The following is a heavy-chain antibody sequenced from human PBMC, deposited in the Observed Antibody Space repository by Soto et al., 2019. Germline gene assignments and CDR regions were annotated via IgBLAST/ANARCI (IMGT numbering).Heavy chain of an antibody. Sequence: EVQLLESGGGLVQPGGSLRLSCAASGFSFTNYAMNWVRQTPGKGLEWVSTISGSGDSTYYTDSVKGRFTISRDNSKSKLFLQIDNLRAGDTAVYYCVRRDITATTSWGSFDIWGQGTMVTVSS. D-gene: IGHD1-7*01. CDR3: VRRDITATTSWGSFDI. CDR2: ISGSGDST. CDR1: GFSFTNYA. V-gene: IGHV3-23*01. J-gene: IGHJ3*02.